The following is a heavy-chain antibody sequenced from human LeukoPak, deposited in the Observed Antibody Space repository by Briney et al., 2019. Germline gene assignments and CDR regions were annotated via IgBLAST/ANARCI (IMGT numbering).Heavy chain of an antibody. V-gene: IGHV6-1*01. CDR3: ARSETEFDY. CDR2: TYYRSKWYN. Sequence: SQTLSLTFAISGDSVSSNSAAGNWIRQSPSRGLEGLVSTYYRSKWYNDYAVCVKSRITINPDTSKSQFYLQLNAVTPEDTAVYYCARSETEFDYWGQGTLVTVSS. J-gene: IGHJ4*02. CDR1: GDSVSSNSAA.